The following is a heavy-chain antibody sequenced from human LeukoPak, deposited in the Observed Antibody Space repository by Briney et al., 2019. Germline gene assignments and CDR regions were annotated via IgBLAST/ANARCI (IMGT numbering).Heavy chain of an antibody. CDR1: GGSISSSSYY. D-gene: IGHD6-13*01. J-gene: IGHJ4*02. V-gene: IGHV4-61*02. CDR3: ARAAAAGLDY. CDR2: ISTSGST. Sequence: SETLSLTCTVSGGSISSSSYYRSWIRQPAGKGLEWIGRISTSGSTNYNPSLKSRVTISVDTSKNHFSLKLTSMTAADTAVYYCARAAAAGLDYWGQGTLVTVSS.